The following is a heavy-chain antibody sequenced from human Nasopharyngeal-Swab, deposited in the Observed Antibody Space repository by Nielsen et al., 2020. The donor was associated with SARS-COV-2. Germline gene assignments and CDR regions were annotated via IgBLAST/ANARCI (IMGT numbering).Heavy chain of an antibody. D-gene: IGHD3/OR15-3a*01. J-gene: IGHJ4*02. CDR2: IKSKTDGGTT. CDR3: TTDLLAKNVDYYFDY. V-gene: IGHV3-15*01. CDR1: GFTFSNAW. Sequence: GESLKISCAASGFTFSNAWMSWVRQAPGKGLERVGRIKSKTDGGTTDYAAPVKGRFTISRDDSKNTLYLQMNSLKTEDTAVYYCTTDLLAKNVDYYFDYWGQGTLVTVSS.